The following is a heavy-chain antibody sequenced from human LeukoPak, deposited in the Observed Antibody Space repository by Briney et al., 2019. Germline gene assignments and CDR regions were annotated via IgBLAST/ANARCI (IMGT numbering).Heavy chain of an antibody. CDR2: VSASGDDT. Sequence: GGSLRLSCAASGFTFSSFAMGWVRQAPGKGLEWVSVVSASGDDTFYSDSVKGRFTISRDRSKSTLYLQMSSLRVEDTAVYYCAKDGPLYSFNTYWFFDLWGRGTLVTVSS. V-gene: IGHV3-23*01. CDR3: AKDGPLYSFNTYWFFDL. CDR1: GFTFSSFA. D-gene: IGHD5-18*01. J-gene: IGHJ2*01.